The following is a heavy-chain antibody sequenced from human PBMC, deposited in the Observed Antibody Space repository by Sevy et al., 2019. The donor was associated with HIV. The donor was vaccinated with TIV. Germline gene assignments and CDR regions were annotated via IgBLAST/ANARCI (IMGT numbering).Heavy chain of an antibody. CDR3: EAITTAGRDY. CDR1: GFIFNSYV. CDR2: ISGGGGYT. Sequence: GGSLRLSCAASGFIFNSYVMSWVRQAPGKGLEWVSSISGGGGYTYYADSVKGRFTISRDNSNNMLYLQMNSLRAEDTAVYYCEAITTAGRDYWGQGTLVTVSS. J-gene: IGHJ4*02. V-gene: IGHV3-23*01. D-gene: IGHD1-1*01.